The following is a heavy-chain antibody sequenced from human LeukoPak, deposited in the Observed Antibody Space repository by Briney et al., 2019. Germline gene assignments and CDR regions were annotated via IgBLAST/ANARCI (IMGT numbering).Heavy chain of an antibody. V-gene: IGHV3-48*03. CDR1: GFTSRSYE. Sequence: GGSLRLSCAASGFTSRSYEMIWVRQPPGKGLEWVSYIDSSGTTISYADSVRGRFTISRDNAKNSLYLQMSSLRAEDTAVYYCAREQTYGDYFDYWGQGTLVTVSS. CDR2: IDSSGTTI. D-gene: IGHD4-17*01. J-gene: IGHJ4*02. CDR3: AREQTYGDYFDY.